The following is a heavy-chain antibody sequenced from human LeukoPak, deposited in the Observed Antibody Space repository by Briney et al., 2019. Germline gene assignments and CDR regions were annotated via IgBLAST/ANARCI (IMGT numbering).Heavy chain of an antibody. CDR2: IWSDGSDK. Sequence: GRSLRLSCAASGFTFSSYGMHWVRQAPGKGLEWVTVIWSDGSDKYYADSVKGRFTISRDNSKLYLQMDSLRVEDTAVYYCARDYCGGDCYNFDYWGQETLVTVSS. V-gene: IGHV3-33*01. D-gene: IGHD2-21*02. CDR1: GFTFSSYG. CDR3: ARDYCGGDCYNFDY. J-gene: IGHJ4*02.